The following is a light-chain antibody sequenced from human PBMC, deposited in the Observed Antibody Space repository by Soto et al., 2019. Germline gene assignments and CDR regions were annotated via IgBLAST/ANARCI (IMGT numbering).Light chain of an antibody. CDR1: SSDVGSYNR. Sequence: QSALTQPPSVSGSPGQSVTISCTGTSSDVGSYNRVSWYQQPPGTAPKLMIYEVNNRPSGVPDRFSGSKSGNTASLTISGLQAEDEADYYCCSYTSSSVLFGGWTQLTVL. CDR2: EVN. J-gene: IGLJ2*01. V-gene: IGLV2-18*02. CDR3: CSYTSSSVL.